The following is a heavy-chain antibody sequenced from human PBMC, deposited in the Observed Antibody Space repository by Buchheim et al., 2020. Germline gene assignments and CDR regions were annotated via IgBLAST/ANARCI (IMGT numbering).Heavy chain of an antibody. Sequence: QVQLVESGGGVVQPGGSLRLSCAASGFTFSSYGMHWVRQAPGKGLEWVAVLSYEGINKYYADSVKGRFTISRDNSKNTLYLQMTSLRGEGTAVYYCAKGDSSGYYYGFDFWGQGTL. V-gene: IGHV3-30*18. D-gene: IGHD3-22*01. CDR2: LSYEGINK. CDR3: AKGDSSGYYYGFDF. J-gene: IGHJ4*02. CDR1: GFTFSSYG.